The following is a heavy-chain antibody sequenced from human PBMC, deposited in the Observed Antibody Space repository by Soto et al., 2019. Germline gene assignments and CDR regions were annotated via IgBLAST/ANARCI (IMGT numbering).Heavy chain of an antibody. D-gene: IGHD2-2*01. CDR2: IWYDGSNK. J-gene: IGHJ4*02. Sequence: GGSLRLSCAASGFTFSSYGMHWVRQAPGKGLEWVAVIWYDGSNKYYADSVKGRFTISRDNSKNTLYLQMNSLRAEDTAVYYCARGSGPAATPPFDYWGQGTLVTVSS. CDR3: ARGSGPAATPPFDY. V-gene: IGHV3-33*01. CDR1: GFTFSSYG.